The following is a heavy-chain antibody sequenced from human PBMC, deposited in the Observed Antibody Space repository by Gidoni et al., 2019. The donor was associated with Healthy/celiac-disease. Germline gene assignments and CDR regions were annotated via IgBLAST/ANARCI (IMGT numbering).Heavy chain of an antibody. V-gene: IGHV3-7*01. J-gene: IGHJ3*02. Sequence: VVSVKGRFPISRYNAKNSLYQQMNSLRAEDTAVYYCARDVYCSSTSCFYDAFDIWGQGTMVTVSS. CDR3: ARDVYCSSTSCFYDAFDI. D-gene: IGHD2-2*01.